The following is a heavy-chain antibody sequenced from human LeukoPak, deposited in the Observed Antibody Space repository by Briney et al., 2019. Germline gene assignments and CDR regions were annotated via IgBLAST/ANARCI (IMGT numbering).Heavy chain of an antibody. CDR2: IYTGGST. V-gene: IGHV3-53*01. J-gene: IGHJ4*02. Sequence: HPGGSLRLSCAASGFTVSSSYMNWVRQSPGKGLEWVSVIYTGGSTYYADTVKGRFTISRDNAKNTLYLQMNSLRAEDTAVYYCARAGPPHYYFDYWGQGTLVTVSS. CDR3: ARAGPPHYYFDY. CDR1: GFTVSSSY.